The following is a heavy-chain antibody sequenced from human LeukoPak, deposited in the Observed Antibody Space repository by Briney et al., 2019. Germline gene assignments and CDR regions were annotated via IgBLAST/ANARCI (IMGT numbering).Heavy chain of an antibody. V-gene: IGHV5-51*01. D-gene: IGHD4-17*01. CDR1: GYSFTSYW. Sequence: GESLKISSKASGYSFTSYWIGWVRQMPGEGLEWMGIFYPGDCDTRYSPSLQGQVSISADKSISPAYLQWSRLKASDTAMYYCARRGYGTPEGLFDPWGQETLVTVSS. CDR3: ARRGYGTPEGLFDP. CDR2: FYPGDCDT. J-gene: IGHJ5*02.